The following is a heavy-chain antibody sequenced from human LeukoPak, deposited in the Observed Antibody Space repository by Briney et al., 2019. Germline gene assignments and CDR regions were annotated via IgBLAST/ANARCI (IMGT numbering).Heavy chain of an antibody. CDR2: VSNVKQDGSDT. J-gene: IGHJ4*02. V-gene: IGHV3-7*01. Sequence: PGGSLRLSCEASGFSFSSYWMSWVRQAPGKGLEWVANVSNVKQDGSDTHYADSVKGRFTISRDNAKNSLFLQMNSLRVEDTAVYYCARDHETAAAGHDYWGQGTLVTVSS. D-gene: IGHD6-13*01. CDR1: GFSFSSYW. CDR3: ARDHETAAAGHDY.